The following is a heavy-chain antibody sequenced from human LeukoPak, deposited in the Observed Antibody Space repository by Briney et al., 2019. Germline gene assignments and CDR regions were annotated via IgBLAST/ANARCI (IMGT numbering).Heavy chain of an antibody. CDR2: ISYDGSNK. CDR3: ARDPERYGDYVDY. V-gene: IGHV3-30*04. D-gene: IGHD4-17*01. J-gene: IGHJ4*02. CDR1: GFTFSSYA. Sequence: GGSLRLSCAASGFTFSSYAMHWVRQAPGKGLEWVAVISYDGSNKYYADSAKGRFTISRDNSKNTLYLQMNSLRAEDTAVYYCARDPERYGDYVDYWGQGTLVTVSS.